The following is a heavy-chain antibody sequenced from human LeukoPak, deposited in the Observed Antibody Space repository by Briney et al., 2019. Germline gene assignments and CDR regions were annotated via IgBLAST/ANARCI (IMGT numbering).Heavy chain of an antibody. CDR2: LFTGGAGA. Sequence: GGSLRLSCTASGFTFNNYLMSWVRQAPGKGPEWVSVLFTGGAGALYADSVRGRFTISGDTSKTTLYLQMNGLRAEDTAVYYCAKECDYSPGHKFDLWGRGALVTVSS. CDR3: AKECDYSPGHKFDL. D-gene: IGHD3-10*01. CDR1: GFTFNNYL. V-gene: IGHV3-23*03. J-gene: IGHJ5*02.